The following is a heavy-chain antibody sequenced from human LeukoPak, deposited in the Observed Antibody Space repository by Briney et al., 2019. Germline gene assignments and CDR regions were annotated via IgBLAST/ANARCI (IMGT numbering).Heavy chain of an antibody. V-gene: IGHV3-48*03. CDR3: ARNTPRLAAPNLYSYMDV. D-gene: IGHD2-2*02. Sequence: GGSLRLSCAASGFTFSRYEMNWVRQAPGKGLEWVSYISGSGTTIYYADSVKGRFTMSRDNAKNSVYLQMGSLRAEDTAVYFCARNTPRLAAPNLYSYMDVGGKGTTVTISS. CDR2: ISGSGTTI. CDR1: GFTFSRYE. J-gene: IGHJ6*03.